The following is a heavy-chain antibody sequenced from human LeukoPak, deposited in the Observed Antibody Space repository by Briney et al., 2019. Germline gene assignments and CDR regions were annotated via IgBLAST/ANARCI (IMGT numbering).Heavy chain of an antibody. CDR2: ITWNRDNI. J-gene: IGHJ6*02. D-gene: IGHD3-22*01. Sequence: PGGSLRLSCTVSGFTFDDYAMHWVRHTPGKGLEWVAGITWNRDNIGYGDSVKGRFTISRDNVKNVLYLQMNSLRPEDTALYHCAKDLSSAITSALVLDVWGQGTTV. CDR3: AKDLSSAITSALVLDV. CDR1: GFTFDDYA. V-gene: IGHV3-9*01.